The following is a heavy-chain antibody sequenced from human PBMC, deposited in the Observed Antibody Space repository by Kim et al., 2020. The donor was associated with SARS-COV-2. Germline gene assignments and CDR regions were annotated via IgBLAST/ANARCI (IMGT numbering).Heavy chain of an antibody. Sequence: GGSLRLSCVGSGFNFNKFAFNWVRQAPGKGLEWMAILSYDGIREAYSDSVKGRFTISRDNSKNTLYLQMNRLRLEDTAVYYCARLPRPALNYDFWSGSDVTGDVFHLWGQGTLVTVSS. CDR1: GFNFNKFA. D-gene: IGHD3-3*01. CDR3: ARLPRPALNYDFWSGSDVTGDVFHL. V-gene: IGHV3-30*04. J-gene: IGHJ3*01. CDR2: LSYDGIRE.